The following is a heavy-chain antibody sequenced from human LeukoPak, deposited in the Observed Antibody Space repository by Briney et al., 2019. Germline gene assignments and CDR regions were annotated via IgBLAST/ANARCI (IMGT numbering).Heavy chain of an antibody. V-gene: IGHV3-23*01. CDR1: GFTFSTDA. J-gene: IGHJ4*02. CDR2: ISGSGGDT. D-gene: IGHD6-19*01. Sequence: PGGSLRLSCAASGFTFSTDAMTWVRQAPGKGLQWVSAISGSGGDTYYEDPVKGRLTISRDNSKNMMYLQMNSLRAEDTAVYYCARDSSGWSKNYWGQGTLVTVSS. CDR3: ARDSSGWSKNY.